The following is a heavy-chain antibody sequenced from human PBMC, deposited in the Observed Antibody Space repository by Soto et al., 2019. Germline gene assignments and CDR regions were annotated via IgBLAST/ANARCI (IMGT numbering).Heavy chain of an antibody. CDR1: GGTFSSYA. V-gene: IGHV1-69*13. CDR2: IIPIFGTA. D-gene: IGHD4-17*01. Sequence: ASVKVSCKASGGTFSSYAISWVGQAPGRGLEWMGGIIPIFGTANYAQKFQGRVTITADESTSTAYMELSSLGSEDTAVYYCARGGDYGDPPTKNNRFDPRGQGTLVTVSS. CDR3: ARGGDYGDPPTKNNRFDP. J-gene: IGHJ5*02.